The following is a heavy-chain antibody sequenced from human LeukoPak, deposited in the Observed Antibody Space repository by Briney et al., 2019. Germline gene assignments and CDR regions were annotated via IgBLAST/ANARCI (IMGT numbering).Heavy chain of an antibody. J-gene: IGHJ4*02. V-gene: IGHV1-18*01. CDR3: ARVPRSGSYDDYFDY. CDR2: ISAYNGNT. CDR1: GYTFTSYG. D-gene: IGHD1-26*01. Sequence: ASVKVSCKASGYTFTSYGISWVRQAPGQGLEWMGWISAYNGNTNYAQKLQGRVTMTTDTSTSTAYMELRSLRSDDTAVYYCARVPRSGSYDDYFDYWGQGTLVTVSS.